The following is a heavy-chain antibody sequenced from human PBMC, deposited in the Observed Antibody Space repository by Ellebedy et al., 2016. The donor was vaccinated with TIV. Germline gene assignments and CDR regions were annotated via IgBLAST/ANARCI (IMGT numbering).Heavy chain of an antibody. CDR2: IYSGGST. Sequence: GESLKISCAASGFTVGNNFMSWVRQAPGKGLEWVSLIYSGGSTDYADSVKGRFTISRDSSKNTLYIQMNSLRAEDTAMYYCARKTDTGTSGDYWGQGTPVTVSS. D-gene: IGHD1-1*01. V-gene: IGHV3-53*01. CDR3: ARKTDTGTSGDY. CDR1: GFTVGNNF. J-gene: IGHJ4*02.